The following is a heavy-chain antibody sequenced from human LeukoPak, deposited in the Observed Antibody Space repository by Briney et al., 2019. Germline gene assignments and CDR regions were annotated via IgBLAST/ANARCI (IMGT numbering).Heavy chain of an antibody. Sequence: GESLKISCKGSGYSFTSYWIGWVRQMPGKGLEWMGIIYPGDSDTRYSPSFQGQVTISADKSISTAYLQWSSLKASDTAMYYCARNYAYGDYFNWFDPWGQGTLVTVSS. CDR1: GYSFTSYW. V-gene: IGHV5-51*01. CDR3: ARNYAYGDYFNWFDP. D-gene: IGHD4-17*01. J-gene: IGHJ5*02. CDR2: IYPGDSDT.